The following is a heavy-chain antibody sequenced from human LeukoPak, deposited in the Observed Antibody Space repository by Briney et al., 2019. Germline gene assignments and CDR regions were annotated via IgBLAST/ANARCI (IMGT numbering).Heavy chain of an antibody. V-gene: IGHV3-7*03. CDR1: GFTFSSYG. CDR2: IKQDGSDK. J-gene: IGHJ6*04. CDR3: ARGHYGSGSYHPHWCPYGMDV. D-gene: IGHD3-10*01. Sequence: GGSLRLSCAASGFTFSSYGMSWVRQAPGKGLEWVANIKQDGSDKYYVDSVKGRFTISRDNAKNSLYLQMNRLRAEDTAVYYCARGHYGSGSYHPHWCPYGMDVWGKGTTVTVSS.